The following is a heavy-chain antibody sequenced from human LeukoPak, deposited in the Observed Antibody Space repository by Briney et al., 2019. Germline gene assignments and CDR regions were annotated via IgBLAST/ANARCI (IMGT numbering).Heavy chain of an antibody. V-gene: IGHV4-31*03. CDR3: ARDSDMITFGGVIVGNAFDI. CDR1: GGSISSGDYY. Sequence: PSQTLSLTCTVSGGSISSGDYYWSWIRQHPGKGLEWIGYIYYSGSTYYNPSLKSRVTISVDTSKNQFSLKLSSVTAADTAVYYCARDSDMITFGGVIVGNAFDIWGQGTMVTVSS. CDR2: IYYSGST. J-gene: IGHJ3*02. D-gene: IGHD3-16*02.